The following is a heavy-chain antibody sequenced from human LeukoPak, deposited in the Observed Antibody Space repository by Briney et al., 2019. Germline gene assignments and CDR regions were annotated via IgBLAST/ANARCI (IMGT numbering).Heavy chain of an antibody. V-gene: IGHV3-11*04. J-gene: IGHJ4*02. CDR1: GFTFSNAW. D-gene: IGHD4-17*01. CDR2: ISSSGSTI. Sequence: PGGSLRLSCAASGFTFSNAWMSWVRQAPGRGLEWVSYISSSGSTIYYADSVKGRFTISRDNAKNSLYLQMNSLRAEDTAVYYCARALNYGTHFDYWGQGTLVTVSS. CDR3: ARALNYGTHFDY.